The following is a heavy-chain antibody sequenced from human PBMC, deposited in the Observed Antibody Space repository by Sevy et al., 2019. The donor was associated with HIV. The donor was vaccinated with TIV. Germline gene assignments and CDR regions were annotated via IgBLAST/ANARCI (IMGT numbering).Heavy chain of an antibody. CDR3: ARDLVRARSD. D-gene: IGHD1-26*01. Sequence: GGSLRLSCPASGFTFSSYSMNWVRQAPGKGLEWVSSISSSSSYIYYADSVKGRFTISRDNAKNSLYLQMNSLRAEDTAVYYCARDLVRARSDWGQGTLVTVSS. J-gene: IGHJ4*02. V-gene: IGHV3-21*01. CDR2: ISSSSSYI. CDR1: GFTFSSYS.